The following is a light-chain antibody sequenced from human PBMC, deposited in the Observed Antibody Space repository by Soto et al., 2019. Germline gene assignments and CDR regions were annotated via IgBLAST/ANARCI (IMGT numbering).Light chain of an antibody. CDR3: QQSSSTPYN. CDR2: GAS. CDR1: RTINDF. J-gene: IGKJ2*01. V-gene: IGKV1-39*01. Sequence: DIQMTQSPSSLSASVGERVTITCRASRTINDFLSWYQQKPGKPPKLLIYGASRLQSGVPSRFTGSGSGTDFLLTISDLQAEDVASYFCQQSSSTPYNFGQATKLELK.